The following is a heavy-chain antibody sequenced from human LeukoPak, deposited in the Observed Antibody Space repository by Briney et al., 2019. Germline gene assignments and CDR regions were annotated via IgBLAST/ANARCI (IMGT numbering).Heavy chain of an antibody. V-gene: IGHV3-7*01. D-gene: IGHD3-16*02. CDR2: IKQDGSDY. J-gene: IGHJ4*02. CDR1: GFTFSSYW. Sequence: GGSLRLSCAASGFTFSSYWMSWVRQAPGKGLEWVANIKQDGSDYYYVYSVKGRFTISRDNAKNSLYLQMNSLRAEDTAVYYCAREQTPVIHYYFDSWGQGTLVTVSS. CDR3: AREQTPVIHYYFDS.